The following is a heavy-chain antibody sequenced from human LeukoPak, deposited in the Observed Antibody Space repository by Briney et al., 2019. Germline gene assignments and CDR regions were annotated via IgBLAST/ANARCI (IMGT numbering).Heavy chain of an antibody. D-gene: IGHD2-21*01. CDR3: ARSSQRLSFTGFVINFFDP. J-gene: IGHJ5*02. CDR1: RFIFSSYS. V-gene: IGHV3-30*04. Sequence: GGSLRLSCAASRFIFSSYSMYWVRQAPGKGLQWVAADSVKGRFTIPRDNSKNTLYVQMNSLRAEDRAVYYRARSSQRLSFTGFVINFFDPWGQGTLVTVSS.